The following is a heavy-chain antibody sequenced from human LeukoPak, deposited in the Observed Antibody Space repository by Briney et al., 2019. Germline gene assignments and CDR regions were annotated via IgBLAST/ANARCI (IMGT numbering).Heavy chain of an antibody. D-gene: IGHD6-13*01. CDR3: ASLIAAAYHYYYMDV. J-gene: IGHJ6*03. CDR2: IYYSGST. Sequence: SETLSLTCTVSGGSIGSTSYYWGWIRQPPGKGLEWIGSIYYSGSTYFNPSLKSRVTISVDKSKTQFSLRLSSVTAADTAVYYCASLIAAAYHYYYMDVWGKGTTVTVSS. V-gene: IGHV4-39*01. CDR1: GGSIGSTSYY.